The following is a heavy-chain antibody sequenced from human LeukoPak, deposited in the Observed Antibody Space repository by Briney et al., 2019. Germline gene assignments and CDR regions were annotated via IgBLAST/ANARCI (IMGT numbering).Heavy chain of an antibody. CDR3: ARRRDYYFDY. V-gene: IGHV5-51*01. Sequence: GESLKISCKGSGYTFTDYWIGWVRPMPGKSLEWMGIIYPGDSDTRYSPSFQGQVTISADKSISTAYLQWSSLKASDTAMYYCARRRDYYFDYWGQGTLVTVSS. J-gene: IGHJ4*02. CDR2: IYPGDSDT. CDR1: GYTFTDYW.